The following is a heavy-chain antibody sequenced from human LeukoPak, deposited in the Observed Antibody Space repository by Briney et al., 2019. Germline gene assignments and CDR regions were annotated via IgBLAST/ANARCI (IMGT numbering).Heavy chain of an antibody. CDR3: ARDRSSSWHFDY. V-gene: IGHV4-34*01. CDR2: INHSGST. D-gene: IGHD6-13*01. J-gene: IGHJ4*02. Sequence: SETLSLTCAVYGGSFSGYYWSWIRQPPGKGLEWIGEINHSGSTNYNPSLTSRVTISVDTSKNQFSLKLSSVTAADTAVYYCARDRSSSWHFDYWGQGTLVTVSS. CDR1: GGSFSGYY.